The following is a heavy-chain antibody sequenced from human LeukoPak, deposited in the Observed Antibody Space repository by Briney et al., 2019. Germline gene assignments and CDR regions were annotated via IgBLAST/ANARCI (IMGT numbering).Heavy chain of an antibody. CDR1: GYSFTRYW. V-gene: IGHV5-51*01. CDR3: ARYPRHGGGLDY. J-gene: IGHJ4*02. CDR2: IHPGNSNT. D-gene: IGHD3-16*01. Sequence: GEALKISCKGSGYSFTRYWLGWVRQAPGQGLEWMELIHPGNSNTKYTPSFQGQVTISADKTNSTAYLQWSSLTASATAMYYCARYPRHGGGLDYWGQGTLVTVSS.